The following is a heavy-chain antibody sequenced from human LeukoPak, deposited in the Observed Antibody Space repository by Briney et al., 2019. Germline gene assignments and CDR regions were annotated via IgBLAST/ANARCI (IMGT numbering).Heavy chain of an antibody. CDR3: ARETQMYRLIPDY. CDR2: IYPSGST. CDR1: GGSISSYY. J-gene: IGHJ4*02. Sequence: SETLSLTCTVSGGSISSYYWSWIRQPAGKGLEWIGRIYPSGSTNYNPSLKSRVAMSVDTSKNQFTLKTTSVAAADTAVYYCARETQMYRLIPDYWGQGTLVSVSS. V-gene: IGHV4-4*07. D-gene: IGHD3-16*01.